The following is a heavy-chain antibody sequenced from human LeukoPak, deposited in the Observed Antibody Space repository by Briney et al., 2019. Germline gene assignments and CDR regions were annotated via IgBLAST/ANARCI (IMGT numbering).Heavy chain of an antibody. V-gene: IGHV3-48*03. D-gene: IGHD6-13*01. CDR1: GFTLTSYE. Sequence: GGSLRLSCAASGFTLTSYEMNWIRLAPGKGLEWISYISRTGNSIYYADSVKGRFTVSRDSAKNSLYLQMNSLRAEDTAVYYCARGPYSSNWYVDYWGQGTLVTVAS. J-gene: IGHJ4*02. CDR2: ISRTGNSI. CDR3: ARGPYSSNWYVDY.